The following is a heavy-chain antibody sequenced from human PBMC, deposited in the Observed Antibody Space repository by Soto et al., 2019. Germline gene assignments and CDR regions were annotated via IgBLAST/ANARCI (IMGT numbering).Heavy chain of an antibody. CDR3: ARDPRDSGWNSPYYGMDV. D-gene: IGHD1-7*01. V-gene: IGHV1-18*04. Sequence: QVQLVQSGAEVKKPGASVKVSCKASGYTFTSYGISWVRQAPGQGLEWMGWISAYNGNTNYAQKLQGRVTMTTDTSTSTAYRELRSLRSDDPAVYYCARDPRDSGWNSPYYGMDVWGQGTTVTVSS. CDR1: GYTFTSYG. J-gene: IGHJ6*02. CDR2: ISAYNGNT.